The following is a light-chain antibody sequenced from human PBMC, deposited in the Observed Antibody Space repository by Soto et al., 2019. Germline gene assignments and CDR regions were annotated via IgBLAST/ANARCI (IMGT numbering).Light chain of an antibody. CDR1: QSVNSNY. CDR2: GAS. V-gene: IGKV3-20*01. Sequence: NVLKNSLGTLSLTPGERATISCRASQSVNSNYLAWYQQKPGQAPRLLIYGASSRATGIPDRFSGSGSGTDFTLTICRLEPEDLTGYCCQEYHNSPLTFGHGGKVDIK. CDR3: QEYHNSPLT. J-gene: IGKJ2*01.